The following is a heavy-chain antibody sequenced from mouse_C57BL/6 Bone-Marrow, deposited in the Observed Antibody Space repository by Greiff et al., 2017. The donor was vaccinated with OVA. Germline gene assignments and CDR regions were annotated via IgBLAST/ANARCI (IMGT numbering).Heavy chain of an antibody. V-gene: IGHV1-52*01. J-gene: IGHJ1*03. CDR1: GYTFTSYW. CDR2: IDPSDSET. Sequence: QVQLKQSGAELVRPGSSVKLSCKASGYTFTSYWMHWVKQRPIQGLEWIGNIDPSDSETHYNQKFKDKATLTVDKSSSTAYMQLSSLTSEDSAVYYCARGGGKGGYFDVWGTGTTVTVSS. CDR3: ARGGGKGGYFDV.